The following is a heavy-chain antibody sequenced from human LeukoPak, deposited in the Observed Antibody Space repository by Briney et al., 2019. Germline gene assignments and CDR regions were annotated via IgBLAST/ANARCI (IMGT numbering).Heavy chain of an antibody. J-gene: IGHJ4*02. CDR2: MTGPADTT. CDR1: GFNFNNFA. Sequence: AGGSLTLSCAPSGFNFNNFAMSWVRQAPGKGPEWLSAMTGPADTTYYTESVKGQFTISRDYSKSMVYLQKNSLRVEATAIDYCAKGAEIDHWGQGTLVTGSS. V-gene: IGHV3-23*01. CDR3: AKGAEIDH.